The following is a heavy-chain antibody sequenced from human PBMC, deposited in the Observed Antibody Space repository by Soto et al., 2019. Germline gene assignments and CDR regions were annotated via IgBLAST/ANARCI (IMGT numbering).Heavy chain of an antibody. CDR3: ARRPYYYYYMDV. CDR1: GGSISSYY. Sequence: SETLSLTCTVSGGSISSYYWSWIRQPPGKGLEWIGYIYYSGSTNYNPSLKSRVTISVDTSKNQFSLKLSSVTAADTAVYYCARRPYYYYYMDVWGKGTTVTVSS. J-gene: IGHJ6*03. CDR2: IYYSGST. V-gene: IGHV4-59*08.